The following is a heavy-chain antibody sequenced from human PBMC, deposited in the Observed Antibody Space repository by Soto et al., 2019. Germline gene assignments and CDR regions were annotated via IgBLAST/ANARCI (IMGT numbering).Heavy chain of an antibody. CDR3: ARDFGRYCGGDCYEKFDY. V-gene: IGHV1-69*13. Sequence: SVKVSCKASGGTFSSYAISWVRQAPGQGLEWMGGIIPIFGTANYAQKFQGRVTITADESTSTAYMELSSLRSEDTAVYYCARDFGRYCGGDCYEKFDYWGQGTLVTVSS. CDR1: GGTFSSYA. D-gene: IGHD2-21*02. CDR2: IIPIFGTA. J-gene: IGHJ4*02.